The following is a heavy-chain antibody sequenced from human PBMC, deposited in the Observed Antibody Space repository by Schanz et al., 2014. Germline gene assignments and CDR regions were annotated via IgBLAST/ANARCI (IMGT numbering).Heavy chain of an antibody. CDR1: GRSISSYY. CDR3: ASTHWFGSGTTIVDY. Sequence: QVQLQESGPGLVKPSETLSLTCSVSGRSISSYYWSWVRQAPGKGLEWIGYVNYIGSTKYNPSLESRVTISADTSKKQFSLKMTSVTTADTAVYYCASTHWFGSGTTIVDYWGQGTLVTVSS. V-gene: IGHV4-59*01. D-gene: IGHD3-10*01. J-gene: IGHJ4*02. CDR2: VNYIGST.